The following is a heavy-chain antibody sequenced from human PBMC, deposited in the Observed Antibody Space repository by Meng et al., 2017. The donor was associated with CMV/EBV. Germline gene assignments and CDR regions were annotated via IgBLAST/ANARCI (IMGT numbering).Heavy chain of an antibody. CDR1: GFTFSSYS. CDR3: ARDPRFPGV. J-gene: IGHJ6*02. V-gene: IGHV3-21*01. D-gene: IGHD3-3*01. Sequence: GESLKISCAASGFTFSSYSMNWVRRAPGKGLEWVPSISSSSSYIYYADSVKGRFTISRDNAKNSLYLQMNSLRAEDTAVYYCARDPRFPGVWGQGTTVTVSS. CDR2: ISSSSSYI.